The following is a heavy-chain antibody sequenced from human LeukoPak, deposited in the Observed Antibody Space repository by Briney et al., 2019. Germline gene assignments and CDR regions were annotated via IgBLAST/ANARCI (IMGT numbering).Heavy chain of an antibody. V-gene: IGHV1-46*01. CDR2: INPSGGST. Sequence: ASVKVSCKASGYTFTSYYMHWVRQAPGQGLEWMGIINPSGGSTNYAQKFQGRVTMTRDTSTSTVYMELSSLRSEDTAVYYCARALYNIPSYFAVVDAFDIWGQGTMVTVSS. CDR1: GYTFTSYY. CDR3: ARALYNIPSYFAVVDAFDI. J-gene: IGHJ3*02. D-gene: IGHD2-21*01.